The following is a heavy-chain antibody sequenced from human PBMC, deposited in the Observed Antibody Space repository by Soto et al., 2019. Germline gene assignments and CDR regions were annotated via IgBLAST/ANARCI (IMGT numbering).Heavy chain of an antibody. Sequence: PGGSLRLSCAASGFTFSSYAMSWVRQAPGKGLEWVSAISGSGGSTYYADSVKGRFTISRDNSKNTLYLQMNSLRAEDTAVYFVWVVAAAGFDYWGQGTLVTVSS. CDR2: ISGSGGST. CDR1: GFTFSSYA. CDR3: WVVAAAGFDY. D-gene: IGHD6-13*01. J-gene: IGHJ4*02. V-gene: IGHV3-23*01.